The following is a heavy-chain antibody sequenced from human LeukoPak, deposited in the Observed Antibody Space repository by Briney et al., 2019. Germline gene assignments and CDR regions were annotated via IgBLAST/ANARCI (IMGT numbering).Heavy chain of an antibody. J-gene: IGHJ4*02. D-gene: IGHD2-15*01. CDR2: ISSSSSYI. V-gene: IGHV3-21*01. CDR3: ASPIEGISDY. Sequence: GGSLGLSGAALGFTFGSYRLTWVRQAPGKGRGWVSPISSSSSYIYYADSVKGRFTISRDNAKNSLYLQMNSLRAEDTAVYYCASPIEGISDYWGQGTLVTVSS. CDR1: GFTFGSYR.